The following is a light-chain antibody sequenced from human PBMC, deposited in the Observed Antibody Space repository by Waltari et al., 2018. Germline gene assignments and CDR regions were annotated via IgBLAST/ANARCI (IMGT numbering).Light chain of an antibody. J-gene: IGKJ3*01. CDR2: ATS. CDR3: QQANSFPIT. V-gene: IGKV1-12*01. CDR1: QDIRNW. Sequence: TFRAIQDIRNWLAWYQQKPEKAPNLLIYATSSLQTGVPSRFSGSGSGTEFTLTISSRQPEDFATYYCQQANSFPITFGPGTKVDIK.